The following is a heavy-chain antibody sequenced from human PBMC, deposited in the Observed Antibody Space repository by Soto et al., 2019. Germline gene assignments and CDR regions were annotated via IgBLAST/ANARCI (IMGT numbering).Heavy chain of an antibody. J-gene: IGHJ5*02. V-gene: IGHV1-8*01. D-gene: IGHD3-22*01. Sequence: ASVKVSCKASGYSFTSHEINWVRQATGQGLEWMGWMNANSGNTGYAQKFQGRVTMTRNTSISTAYMELNSLRSEDTAVYYCARALDSSGYCPWGQGTLVTVSS. CDR2: MNANSGNT. CDR1: GYSFTSHE. CDR3: ARALDSSGYCP.